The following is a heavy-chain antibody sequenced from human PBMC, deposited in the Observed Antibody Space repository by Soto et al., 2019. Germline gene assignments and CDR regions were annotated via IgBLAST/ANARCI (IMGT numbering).Heavy chain of an antibody. D-gene: IGHD3-16*01. V-gene: IGHV1-69*02. Sequence: QVQLVQSGAEVKKPGSSVKVSCKASGGTFSSYTISWVRQAPGQGLEWMGRIIPILGIANYAQKFQGRVTXXAXKXXSTAYMELSSLRSEDTAVYYCARKGGGVGYYGMDVWGQGTTVTVSS. J-gene: IGHJ6*02. CDR1: GGTFSSYT. CDR2: IIPILGIA. CDR3: ARKGGGVGYYGMDV.